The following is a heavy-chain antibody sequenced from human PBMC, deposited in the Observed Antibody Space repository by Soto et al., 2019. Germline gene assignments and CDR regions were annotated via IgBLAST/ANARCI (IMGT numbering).Heavy chain of an antibody. Sequence: QVQLQESGPGLVKPSQTLSLTCRVSGDSINSGDYHWSWIRQLPGKGLEWIGYIYYSGSTYYNPSLNSRVTISLDPSKNQFSLNLRSVTAADTAVYYCARDVAVAGSGWFDPWGQGTLVTVSS. J-gene: IGHJ5*02. CDR3: ARDVAVAGSGWFDP. V-gene: IGHV4-31*03. D-gene: IGHD6-19*01. CDR2: IYYSGST. CDR1: GDSINSGDYH.